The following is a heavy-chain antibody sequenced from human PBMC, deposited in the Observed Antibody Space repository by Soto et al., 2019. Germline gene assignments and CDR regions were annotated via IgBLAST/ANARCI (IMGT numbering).Heavy chain of an antibody. CDR3: ARYLSSGPSDY. D-gene: IGHD1-26*01. Sequence: EVPLVESGGGLVQPGGSLRLSCAASGFTFNNYWMSWVRQAPGKGLEWVANIKQDGSETYYVDSVKGRFTISRDDAKNSLYLQMNSLRAEDTAVYYCARYLSSGPSDYWGQGTLVTVSS. J-gene: IGHJ4*02. CDR2: IKQDGSET. V-gene: IGHV3-7*01. CDR1: GFTFNNYW.